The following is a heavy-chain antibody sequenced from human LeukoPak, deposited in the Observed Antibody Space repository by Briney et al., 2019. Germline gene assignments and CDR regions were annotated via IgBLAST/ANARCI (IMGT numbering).Heavy chain of an antibody. CDR3: ARGVHSGYDPRWYYYYYMDV. Sequence: NPGGSLRLSCTASGFTFSSYSMNWVRQAPGKGLEWVSSISTSSSYIYYADSVKGRFTISRDNSKNTLYLQMNSLRAEDTAVYYCARGVHSGYDPRWYYYYYMDVWGKGTTVTVSS. V-gene: IGHV3-21*01. J-gene: IGHJ6*03. D-gene: IGHD5-12*01. CDR1: GFTFSSYS. CDR2: ISTSSSYI.